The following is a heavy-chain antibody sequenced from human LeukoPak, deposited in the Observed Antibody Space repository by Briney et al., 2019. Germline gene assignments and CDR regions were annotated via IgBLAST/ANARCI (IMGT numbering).Heavy chain of an antibody. D-gene: IGHD2-8*02. Sequence: ASVKVSCKASGYTFTTYDINWLRQATGQGLESMGWMNPNSANTGYAQKFQGRVTITRNTSISTAYMELNSLRSDDTAVYYCARARLVRGPVTPLYYFDYWGQGVLVTVSS. J-gene: IGHJ4*02. V-gene: IGHV1-8*03. CDR2: MNPNSANT. CDR3: ARARLVRGPVTPLYYFDY. CDR1: GYTFTTYD.